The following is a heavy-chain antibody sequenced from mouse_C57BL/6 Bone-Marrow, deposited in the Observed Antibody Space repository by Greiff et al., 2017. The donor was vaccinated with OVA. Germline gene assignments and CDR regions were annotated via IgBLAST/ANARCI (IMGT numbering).Heavy chain of an antibody. CDR2: IDPENGDT. D-gene: IGHD2-1*01. CDR3: NTGPSIYYGNCPFAY. J-gene: IGHJ3*01. Sequence: VQLQQSGAELVRPGASVKLSCTASGFNITDDYMHWVKQRPEQGLEWIGWIDPENGDTEYASKFQGKATITADTSSNTAYLQLSSLTSEDTAVYCDNTGPSIYYGNCPFAYWGKGTLVTVSA. CDR1: GFNITDDY. V-gene: IGHV14-4*01.